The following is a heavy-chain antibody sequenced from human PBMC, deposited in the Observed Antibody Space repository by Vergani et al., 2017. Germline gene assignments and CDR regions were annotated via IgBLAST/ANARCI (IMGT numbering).Heavy chain of an antibody. D-gene: IGHD2/OR15-2a*01. CDR1: SFKLGDYG. CDR3: AKDLGGCNSISCSYYMDV. V-gene: IGHV3-33*06. J-gene: IGHJ6*03. CDR2: TWYEGNNN. Sequence: QVQLVESGGGVVQPGRSLRLSCTPSSFKLGDYGMHWVRQAPGRGLEWVSMTWYEGNNNYYADSVKGRFTISKDISKNTLYLQMKSLRGDDTAVYYCAKDLGGCNSISCSYYMDVWGKGTTVTV.